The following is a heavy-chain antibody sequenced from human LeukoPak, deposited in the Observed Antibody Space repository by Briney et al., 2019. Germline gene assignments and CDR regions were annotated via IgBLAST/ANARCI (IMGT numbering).Heavy chain of an antibody. CDR1: GYTFTSYG. D-gene: IGHD3-3*01. CDR2: ISAYNGNT. J-gene: IGHJ6*03. CDR3: ARGNDFWSASDLYYYYYMDV. V-gene: IGHV1-18*01. Sequence: ASVQVSCKASGYTFTSYGISWVRQAPGQGLEWMGWISAYNGNTNYAQKLQGRVTMTTDTSTSTAYMELRSLRSDDTAVYYCARGNDFWSASDLYYYYYMDVWGKGTTVTVSS.